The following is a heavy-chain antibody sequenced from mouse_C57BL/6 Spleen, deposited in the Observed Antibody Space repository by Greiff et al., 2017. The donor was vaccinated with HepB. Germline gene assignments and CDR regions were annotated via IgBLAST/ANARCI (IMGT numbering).Heavy chain of an antibody. Sequence: QVQLQQPGAELVKPGASVKLSCKASGYTFTSYWMQWVKQRPGQGLEWIGEIDPSDSYTNYNQKFKGKATLTVDTYSSTAYMQLSSLTSEDSAVYYCASYSNYAMDYWGQGTSVTVSS. D-gene: IGHD2-5*01. CDR2: IDPSDSYT. CDR1: GYTFTSYW. V-gene: IGHV1-50*01. J-gene: IGHJ4*01. CDR3: ASYSNYAMDY.